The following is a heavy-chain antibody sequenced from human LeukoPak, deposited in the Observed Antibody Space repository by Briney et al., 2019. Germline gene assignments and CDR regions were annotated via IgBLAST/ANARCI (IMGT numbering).Heavy chain of an antibody. CDR3: ARRGGTRSYYYYYYYMDV. CDR1: GGSSSGYY. CDR2: INHSGST. V-gene: IGHV4-34*01. J-gene: IGHJ6*03. Sequence: SETLSLTCAVYGGSSSGYYWSWIRQPPGKGLEWIGEINHSGSTNYNPSLKSRVTISVDTSKNQFSLKLSSVTAADTAVYYCARRGGTRSYYYYYYYMDVWGKGTTVTVSS. D-gene: IGHD3-10*01.